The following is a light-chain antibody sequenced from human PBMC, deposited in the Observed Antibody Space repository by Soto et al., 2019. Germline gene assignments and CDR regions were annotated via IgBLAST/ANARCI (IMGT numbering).Light chain of an antibody. Sequence: QSALAQPASVSGSPGQSITISCAGTNRDVGGYNYVSWYQQYPGKAPKLIIYEVTYRPSGVSNRFSGSKSGNTASLTISGLQAEDEADYYCSSYSSSSALDVIFGGGTKVNVL. V-gene: IGLV2-14*01. CDR2: EVT. CDR3: SSYSSSSALDVI. CDR1: NRDVGGYNY. J-gene: IGLJ2*01.